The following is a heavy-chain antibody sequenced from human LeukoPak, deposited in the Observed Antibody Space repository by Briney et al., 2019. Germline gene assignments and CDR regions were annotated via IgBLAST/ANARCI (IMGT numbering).Heavy chain of an antibody. Sequence: GESLKISCKGSGYSFTSYWIGWVRQMPGKGLEWMGIIYPGDSDTRYSPSFQGQVTISADKSISTAYLQWSSLKASDTAMYYCARQYYDFWSGHYEPFDYWGQGTLVTVSS. CDR3: ARQYYDFWSGHYEPFDY. D-gene: IGHD3-3*01. J-gene: IGHJ4*02. CDR1: GYSFTSYW. CDR2: IYPGDSDT. V-gene: IGHV5-51*01.